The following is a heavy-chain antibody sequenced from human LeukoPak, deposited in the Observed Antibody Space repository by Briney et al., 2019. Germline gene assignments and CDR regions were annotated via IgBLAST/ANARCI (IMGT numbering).Heavy chain of an antibody. Sequence: PGGSLRLSCAASGFTFSSYSMNWVRQAPGKGLEWVSSISSSSSYIYYADSVKGRFTISRDNAKKSLYLQMSRLRAEDTAVYYCAKDQGRGSGSYSWGSFDYWGQGTLVTVSS. CDR3: AKDQGRGSGSYSWGSFDY. CDR1: GFTFSSYS. CDR2: ISSSSSYI. V-gene: IGHV3-21*04. J-gene: IGHJ4*02. D-gene: IGHD3-10*01.